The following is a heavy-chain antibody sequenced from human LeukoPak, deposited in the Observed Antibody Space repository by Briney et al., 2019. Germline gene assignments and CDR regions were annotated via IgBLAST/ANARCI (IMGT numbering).Heavy chain of an antibody. V-gene: IGHV3-30*01. Sequence: PGGSLRLSCAASGFTFSSYAMHWVRQAPGKGLEWVAVISYDGSNKYYADSVKGRFTISRDNSKTTLYLQMNSLRAEDTAVYYCARDLGYCSSTSCPALDYWGQGTLVTVSS. CDR2: ISYDGSNK. CDR3: ARDLGYCSSTSCPALDY. D-gene: IGHD2-2*01. J-gene: IGHJ4*02. CDR1: GFTFSSYA.